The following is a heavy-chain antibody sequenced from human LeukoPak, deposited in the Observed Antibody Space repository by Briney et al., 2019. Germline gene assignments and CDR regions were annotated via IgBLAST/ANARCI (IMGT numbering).Heavy chain of an antibody. CDR1: GGSISSSSYY. D-gene: IGHD1-26*01. CDR3: ASPRIVGAAN. CDR2: IYYSGST. Sequence: SETLSLTCTVSGGSISSSSYYWGWIRQPPGKGLEWIGSIYYSGSTYYNPSLKSRVTISVDTSKNQFSLKLSSVTAADTAVYYCASPRIVGAANWGRGTLVTVSS. V-gene: IGHV4-39*01. J-gene: IGHJ4*02.